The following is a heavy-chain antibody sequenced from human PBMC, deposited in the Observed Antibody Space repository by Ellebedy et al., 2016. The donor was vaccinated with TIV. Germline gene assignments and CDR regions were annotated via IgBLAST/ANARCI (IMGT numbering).Heavy chain of an antibody. J-gene: IGHJ4*02. CDR3: AREGTNYAFDY. V-gene: IGHV3-53*01. Sequence: GESLKISCAASGFVFSSYTMNWVRQAPGKGLEWVSVIFTSGSTYYADSVKGRFTVSRDNSKNTLYLQMDSLRDEDTALYYCAREGTNYAFDYWGQGTLVTVSS. CDR2: IFTSGST. D-gene: IGHD4/OR15-4a*01. CDR1: GFVFSSYT.